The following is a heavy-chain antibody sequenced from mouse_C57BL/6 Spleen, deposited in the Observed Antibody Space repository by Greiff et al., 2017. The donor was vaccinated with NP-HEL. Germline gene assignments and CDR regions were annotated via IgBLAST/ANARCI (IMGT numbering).Heavy chain of an antibody. CDR3: ARDSKTRYLDV. Sequence: VQLQQSGPELVKPGASVKISCKASGYAFSSSWMNWVKQRPGKGLEWIGRIYPGDGDTNYNGKFKGKATLTADKSSSTAYMQLSSLTSEDSAVYFCARDSKTRYLDVWGTGTTVTVAS. CDR1: GYAFSSSW. J-gene: IGHJ1*03. CDR2: IYPGDGDT. V-gene: IGHV1-82*01.